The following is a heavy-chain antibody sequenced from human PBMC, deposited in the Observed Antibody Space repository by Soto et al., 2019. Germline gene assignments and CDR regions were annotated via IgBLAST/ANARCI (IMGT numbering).Heavy chain of an antibody. CDR2: IYYSGST. CDR3: ARTGNYYDSSGRNWFDP. CDR1: GGSISSGGYY. Sequence: PSETLSLTCTVSGGSISSGGYYWSWIRQHSGKGLEWIGYIYYSGSTYYNPSLKSRVTISVDTSKNQFSLKLSSVTDADTAVYYCARTGNYYDSSGRNWFDPWGQGTLVTVSS. V-gene: IGHV4-31*03. D-gene: IGHD3-22*01. J-gene: IGHJ5*02.